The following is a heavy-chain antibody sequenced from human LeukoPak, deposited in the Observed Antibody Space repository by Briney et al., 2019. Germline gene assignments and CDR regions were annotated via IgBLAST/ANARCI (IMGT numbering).Heavy chain of an antibody. CDR1: GYTFTSYD. V-gene: IGHV1-8*01. CDR2: MNPNSGNT. CDR3: ARGRKSINYYER. J-gene: IGHJ4*02. Sequence: ASVKVSCKASGYTFTSYDINWVRQATGQGLEWMGWMNPNSGNTGYAQKFQGRVTMTRNTSISTAYMELSSLRSEDTAVYYCARGRKSINYYERWGQGTLVTVSS. D-gene: IGHD3-22*01.